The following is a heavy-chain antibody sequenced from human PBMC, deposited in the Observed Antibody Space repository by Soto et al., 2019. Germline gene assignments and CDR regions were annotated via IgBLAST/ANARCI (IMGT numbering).Heavy chain of an antibody. J-gene: IGHJ4*02. V-gene: IGHV3-30-3*01. D-gene: IGHD3-10*01. CDR1: GFTFSSYA. CDR2: ISYDGSNK. Sequence: QVQLVESGGGVVQPGRSLRLSCAASGFTFSSYAMHWVRQAPGKGLEWVAVISYDGSNKYYADSVKGRFTISRDNSKNTLDLQMNGLRAEDTAVYYCARDGRYYGSGSYSMGGRVVYWGQGTLVTVSS. CDR3: ARDGRYYGSGSYSMGGRVVY.